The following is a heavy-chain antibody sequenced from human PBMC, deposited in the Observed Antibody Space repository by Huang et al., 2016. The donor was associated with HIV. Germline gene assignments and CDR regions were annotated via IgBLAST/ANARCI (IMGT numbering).Heavy chain of an antibody. CDR2: ISYDGRSD. CDR3: AKESRWFSDFDQ. CDR1: GFIFSNFG. J-gene: IGHJ5*02. D-gene: IGHD2-15*01. Sequence: QVQLVESGGGVVQPGTSLRLSCAASGFIFSNFGMHWVRQAPGKGRELVAVISYDGRSDRYSDSVKGRFTISRDNDKNTLSLEMNRLRHDDTAVYYCAKESRWFSDFDQWGQGTLVTVSS. V-gene: IGHV3-30*18.